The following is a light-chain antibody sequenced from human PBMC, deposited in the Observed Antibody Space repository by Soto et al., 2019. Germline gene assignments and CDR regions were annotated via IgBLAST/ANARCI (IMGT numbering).Light chain of an antibody. Sequence: DIQMTQSPSSLSASVGDRVTITCRASQGIRNFLAWYQPKPGKVPKLLISAASTLESGVPSRFSGSGSGTDFTITITSLQPEDVATYYCQKYSSVITFGQGTRLEIK. J-gene: IGKJ5*01. CDR2: AAS. CDR1: QGIRNF. V-gene: IGKV1-27*01. CDR3: QKYSSVIT.